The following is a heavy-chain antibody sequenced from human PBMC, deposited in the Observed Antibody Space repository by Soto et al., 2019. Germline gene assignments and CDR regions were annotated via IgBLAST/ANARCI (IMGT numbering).Heavy chain of an antibody. V-gene: IGHV1-3*01. CDR2: INAANGDT. Sequence: ASVKVSCKASGYTFTSCGIHWVRQAPGQSLEWMGCINAANGDTKYSTKFQGRVNITRDTSARTAYMELSSLRSEDTAVYYCVRRHVSATGIDWFDPWGQGTLVTVSS. D-gene: IGHD6-13*01. CDR3: VRRHVSATGIDWFDP. CDR1: GYTFTSCG. J-gene: IGHJ5*02.